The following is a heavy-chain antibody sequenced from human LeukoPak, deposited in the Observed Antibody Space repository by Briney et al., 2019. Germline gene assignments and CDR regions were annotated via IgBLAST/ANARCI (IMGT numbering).Heavy chain of an antibody. D-gene: IGHD3/OR15-3a*01. CDR3: ARVVRHLHDLNY. CDR1: GHTFTGYY. Sequence: GASVTASCSASGHTFTGYYMHSVRQAARQRLRWMGGIHPNGGGTNYAQKFQGRVTMTRDTSISTAYMELSRLRSDDTAVYYCARVVRHLHDLNYWGQGTLVTVSS. J-gene: IGHJ4*02. CDR2: IHPNGGGT. V-gene: IGHV1-2*02.